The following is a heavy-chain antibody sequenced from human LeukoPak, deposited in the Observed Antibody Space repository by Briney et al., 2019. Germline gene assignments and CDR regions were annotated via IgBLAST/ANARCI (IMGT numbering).Heavy chain of an antibody. CDR1: GFTFSISA. Sequence: RGSLRLSCAVSGFTFSISAMTWVRQAPGKGLEWVSLINYSGANAYYADSVRGRFTISRDNSKNMLYLQMNSLRAEDTAIYYCARDIELSTWGQGTMV. J-gene: IGHJ3*01. CDR3: ARDIELST. D-gene: IGHD5-18*01. V-gene: IGHV3-23*01. CDR2: INYSGANA.